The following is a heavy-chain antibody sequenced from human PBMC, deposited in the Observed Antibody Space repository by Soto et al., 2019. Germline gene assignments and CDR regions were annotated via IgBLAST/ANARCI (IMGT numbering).Heavy chain of an antibody. CDR2: INPNSGGT. J-gene: IGHJ4*02. Sequence: GASVKVSCKASGYTFTVYYMHCVLQAPGQGLEWMGWINPNSGGTNYAQKFQGRVTMTRDTSISTAYMELSRLRSDDTAVYYCAHEYSSSSSGYFDYWGQGTLVTVSS. D-gene: IGHD6-6*01. CDR3: AHEYSSSSSGYFDY. V-gene: IGHV1-2*02. CDR1: GYTFTVYY.